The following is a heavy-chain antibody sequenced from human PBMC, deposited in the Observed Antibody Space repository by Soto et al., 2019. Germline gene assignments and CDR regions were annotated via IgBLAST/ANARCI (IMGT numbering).Heavy chain of an antibody. D-gene: IGHD2-21*02. CDR1: GFTFSGHY. CDR3: STTVITAPLFEY. CDR2: IRNKPNGHTT. Sequence: GGSLRLSCEGSGFTFSGHYMDWVRQAPGKGLEWLGRIRNKPNGHTTAYAASVKGRFTISRDDSKNLVYLQMNSLKSEDTALYYCSTTVITAPLFEYWGQGTLVTVSS. V-gene: IGHV3-72*01. J-gene: IGHJ4*02.